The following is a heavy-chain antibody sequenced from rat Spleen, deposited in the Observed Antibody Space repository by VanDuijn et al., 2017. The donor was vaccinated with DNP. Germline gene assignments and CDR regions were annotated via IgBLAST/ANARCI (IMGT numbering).Heavy chain of an antibody. J-gene: IGHJ4*01. V-gene: IGHV5-25*01. CDR3: ARHRTTSPYYYFMDA. D-gene: IGHD1-10*01. Sequence: EVQLVESGGGLVQPGRSMKLSCVASGFSFSSFAMAWVRQAPTKGLEWVASISYDGGNTYFRDSVKGRFTISRDNAKSSLYLQMDSLRSEDTSTYYCARHRTTSPYYYFMDAWGQGASVTVSS. CDR1: GFSFSSFA. CDR2: ISYDGGNT.